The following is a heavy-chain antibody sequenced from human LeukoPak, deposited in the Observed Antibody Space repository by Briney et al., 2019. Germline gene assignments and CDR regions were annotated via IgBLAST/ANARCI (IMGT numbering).Heavy chain of an antibody. CDR1: GGSFSGYY. J-gene: IGHJ6*02. V-gene: IGHV4-34*01. Sequence: SETLSLTCAVYGGSFSGYYWSWIRQPPGKGLEWIGEINHSGSTNYNPSLKSRVTISVDTSKNQFPLKLSSVTAADTAVYYCARSIRSYTSRYYYYGMDVWGQGTTVTVSS. D-gene: IGHD2-2*02. CDR3: ARSIRSYTSRYYYYGMDV. CDR2: INHSGST.